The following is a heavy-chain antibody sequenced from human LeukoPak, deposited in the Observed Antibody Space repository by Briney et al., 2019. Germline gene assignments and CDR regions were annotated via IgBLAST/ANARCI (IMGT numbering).Heavy chain of an antibody. CDR3: ASRSAAGTKITSWPLDF. CDR1: GGTISNLA. D-gene: IGHD1-7*01. Sequence: GSSVKVSCTASGGTISNLAVSWVRQAPGQGLEWMGGMLPGVSTPNYPQKSQGRVTITTDESTSTAYMELSGLTSEDTAVYYCASRSAAGTKITSWPLDFWGQGTPVTVSS. J-gene: IGHJ4*02. CDR2: MLPGVSTP. V-gene: IGHV1-69*05.